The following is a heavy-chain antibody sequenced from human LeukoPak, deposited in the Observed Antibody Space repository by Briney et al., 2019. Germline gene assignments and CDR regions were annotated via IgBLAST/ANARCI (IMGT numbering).Heavy chain of an antibody. D-gene: IGHD6-13*01. Sequence: GGSLRLSCAASGFTFSSYAMSWVRQAPGKGLEWVSAISGSGGSTYYADSVKGRFTISRDNSKNTLYLQMNSLRAEDTAVYYCAKDQSVSIIAAAGPIDYWGQGTLVTVSS. CDR1: GFTFSSYA. J-gene: IGHJ4*02. V-gene: IGHV3-23*01. CDR3: AKDQSVSIIAAAGPIDY. CDR2: ISGSGGST.